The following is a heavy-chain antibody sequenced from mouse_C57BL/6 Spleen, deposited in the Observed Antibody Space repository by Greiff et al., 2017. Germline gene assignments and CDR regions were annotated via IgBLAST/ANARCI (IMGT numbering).Heavy chain of an antibody. CDR1: GFTFSDYG. CDR2: ISSGSSTI. J-gene: IGHJ1*03. Sequence: EVHLVESGGGLVKPGGSLKLSCAASGFTFSDYGMHWVRQAPEKGLEWVAYISSGSSTIYYADTVKGRFTISRDHAKNPLFLQMTSLRSEDTAMYYCAGGSSYGGWYFDVWGTGTTVTVSS. D-gene: IGHD1-1*01. V-gene: IGHV5-17*01. CDR3: AGGSSYGGWYFDV.